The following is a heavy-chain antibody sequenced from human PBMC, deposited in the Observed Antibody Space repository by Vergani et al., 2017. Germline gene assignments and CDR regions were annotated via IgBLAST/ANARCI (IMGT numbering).Heavy chain of an antibody. J-gene: IGHJ6*02. CDR1: GGTFSSYA. V-gene: IGHV1-69*01. Sequence: QVQLVQSGAGVKKPGSSVKVSCKASGGTFSSYAISWVRQAPGQGLEWMGGIIPIFGTANYAQKFQGRVTITADESTSTAYMELSSLRSEDKAVYYCARDFWDGGNTDTYGMDVWGQGTTVTVSS. CDR2: IIPIFGTA. D-gene: IGHD4-23*01. CDR3: ARDFWDGGNTDTYGMDV.